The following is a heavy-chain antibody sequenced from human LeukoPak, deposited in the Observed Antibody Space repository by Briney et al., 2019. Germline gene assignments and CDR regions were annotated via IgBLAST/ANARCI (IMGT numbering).Heavy chain of an antibody. CDR2: INSDGSST. D-gene: IGHD6-13*01. CDR1: GFTFSSYW. V-gene: IGHV3-74*01. Sequence: GGSLRLSCAASGFTFSSYWMHWVRQAPGKGLVWASRINSDGSSTSYADSVKGRFTISRDNAKNTLYLQMNSLRAEDTAVYYCAREFSSWYGMDVWGQGTTVTVSS. CDR3: AREFSSWYGMDV. J-gene: IGHJ6*02.